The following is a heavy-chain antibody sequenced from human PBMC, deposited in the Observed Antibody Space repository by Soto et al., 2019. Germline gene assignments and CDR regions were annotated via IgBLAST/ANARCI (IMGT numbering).Heavy chain of an antibody. D-gene: IGHD3-3*02. CDR1: GDSITNFH. CDR3: ERVLGNDAFDI. CDR2: IHHSGST. J-gene: IGHJ3*02. Sequence: SDTLSLTCTVSGDSITNFHWSWIRQPPGKSLEWIGNIHHSGSTNYNPSLKSRVTISRDTSENQVPLKLTSVTAADTAVYFCERVLGNDAFDIWGQGTMVTVSS. V-gene: IGHV4-59*08.